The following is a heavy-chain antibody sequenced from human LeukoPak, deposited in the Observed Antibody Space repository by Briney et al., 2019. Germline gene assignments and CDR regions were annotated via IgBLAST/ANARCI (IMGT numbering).Heavy chain of an antibody. Sequence: ASVKVSCKASGYTFTGYYMHWVRQAPGQGLEWMGWINPNSGGTNYAQKFQGRVTMTRDTSISTAYMELSSLRSEDTAVYYCARMIAAAAPDYWGQGTLVTVSS. V-gene: IGHV1-2*02. J-gene: IGHJ4*02. CDR2: INPNSGGT. CDR1: GYTFTGYY. CDR3: ARMIAAAAPDY. D-gene: IGHD6-13*01.